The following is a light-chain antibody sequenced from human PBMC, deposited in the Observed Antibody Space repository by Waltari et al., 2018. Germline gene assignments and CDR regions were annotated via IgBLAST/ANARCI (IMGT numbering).Light chain of an antibody. CDR3: QQYYSTPWT. V-gene: IGKV4-1*01. CDR2: WAS. Sequence: IVMTQSPDSLAVSLGERATINCRSSQSVLYSSNNKNYLAWYQQKPGQPPPLLIYWASTRESGVPDRFSGSGSGTDFTLTISSLQAEDVAVYYCQQYYSTPWTFGQGTKVEIK. J-gene: IGKJ1*01. CDR1: QSVLYSSNNKNY.